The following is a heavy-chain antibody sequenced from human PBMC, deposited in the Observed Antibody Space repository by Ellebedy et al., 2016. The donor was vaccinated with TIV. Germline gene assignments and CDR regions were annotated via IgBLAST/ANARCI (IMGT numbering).Heavy chain of an antibody. J-gene: IGHJ4*02. CDR1: GFTFSDQY. CDR3: AKALYYDSSGYDY. CDR2: ISNGGGST. D-gene: IGHD3-22*01. Sequence: GESLKISCAASGFTFSDQYMSWIRQAPGKGLEWVSGISNGGGSTYYADSVKGRFTISRDNSKNTLNLQMNSLRAEDTAVYYCAKALYYDSSGYDYWGQGTLVTVSS. V-gene: IGHV3-23*01.